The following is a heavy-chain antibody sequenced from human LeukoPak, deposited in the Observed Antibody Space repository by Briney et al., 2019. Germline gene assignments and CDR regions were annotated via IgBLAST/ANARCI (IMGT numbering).Heavy chain of an antibody. CDR1: GFTFSDYY. V-gene: IGHV3-11*04. Sequence: GGSLRLSCAASGFTFSDYYMNWIRQAPGKGLEWVSYISSRGSTIYYADSVKGRFTISRDNSKNTLYLQMNSLRAEDTAVYYCANGYCTNGVCYPYYYYYMDVWGKGTTVTVSS. D-gene: IGHD2-8*01. CDR3: ANGYCTNGVCYPYYYYYMDV. CDR2: ISSRGSTI. J-gene: IGHJ6*03.